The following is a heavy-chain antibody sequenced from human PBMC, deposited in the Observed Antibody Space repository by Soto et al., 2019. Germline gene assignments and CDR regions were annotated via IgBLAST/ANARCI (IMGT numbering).Heavy chain of an antibody. Sequence: SLRLSCTASGFTFGDYAMSWVRQAPGKGLEWVGFIRSKAYGGTAEYAASVKGRFTISRDDSKSIAYLQMNSLKTEDTAVYYCTRDRKGTIAVPFDYWGQGTLVTVSS. D-gene: IGHD6-19*01. J-gene: IGHJ4*02. CDR3: TRDRKGTIAVPFDY. CDR2: IRSKAYGGTA. CDR1: GFTFGDYA. V-gene: IGHV3-49*04.